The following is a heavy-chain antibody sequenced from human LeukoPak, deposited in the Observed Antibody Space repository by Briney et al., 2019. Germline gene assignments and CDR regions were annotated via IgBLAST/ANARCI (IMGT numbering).Heavy chain of an antibody. CDR2: IRGTGSST. CDR1: GFTFSSYA. J-gene: IGHJ4*02. CDR3: SVMHRYYDGSGYWVQ. Sequence: GGSLRLSWGASGFTFSSYAMAWVRQAPGKGLEWVSAIRGTGSSTYYADSVKGRFTISRDNPRNTLYMEMNSLRAEDTAVYYCSVMHRYYDGSGYWVQWGQGTLVTVSS. D-gene: IGHD3-22*01. V-gene: IGHV3-23*01.